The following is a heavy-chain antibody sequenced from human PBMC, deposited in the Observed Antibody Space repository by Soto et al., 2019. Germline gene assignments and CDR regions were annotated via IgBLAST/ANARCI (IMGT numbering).Heavy chain of an antibody. CDR3: ARAPWQLVERRYYYYGMDV. CDR2: IIPIFGTA. V-gene: IGHV1-69*13. D-gene: IGHD6-13*01. Sequence: ASVKVSCKASGGTFSSYAISWVRQAPGQGLEWMGGIIPIFGTANYAQKFQGRVTITADESTSTAYMELSSLRSEDTAVYYCARAPWQLVERRYYYYGMDVWGQGTTVTVSS. CDR1: GGTFSSYA. J-gene: IGHJ6*02.